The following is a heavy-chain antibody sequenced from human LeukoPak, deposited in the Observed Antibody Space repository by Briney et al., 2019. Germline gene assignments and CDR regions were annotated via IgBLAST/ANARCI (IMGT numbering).Heavy chain of an antibody. D-gene: IGHD6-19*01. V-gene: IGHV3-21*01. CDR3: ARGNIAVAGTYAFEI. CDR1: GFTFSSYN. J-gene: IGHJ3*02. CDR2: ISSSSSYI. Sequence: GGSLRLSCAASGFTFSSYNMNWVRQAPGKGMEWVSSISSSSSYIYYADSVKGRFTISRDNANNSLYLQMNNLRAEDTALYYCARGNIAVAGTYAFEIWGQGTMITVSS.